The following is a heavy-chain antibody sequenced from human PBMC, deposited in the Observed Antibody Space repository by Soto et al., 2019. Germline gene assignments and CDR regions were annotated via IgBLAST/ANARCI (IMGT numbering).Heavy chain of an antibody. CDR2: ISSSGSTI. CDR1: GFTFSSYE. D-gene: IGHD2-15*01. J-gene: IGHJ6*02. V-gene: IGHV3-48*03. CDR3: ARGNREYCSGGSCYFVYYYGMDV. Sequence: QRLSCAASGFTFSSYEMNWVRQAPGKGLEWVSYISSSGSTIYYADSVKGRFTISRDNAKNSLYLQMNSLRAEDTAVYYCARGNREYCSGGSCYFVYYYGMDVWGQGTTVTVSS.